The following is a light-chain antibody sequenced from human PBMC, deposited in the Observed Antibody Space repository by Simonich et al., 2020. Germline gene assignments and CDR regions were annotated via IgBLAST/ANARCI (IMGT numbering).Light chain of an antibody. Sequence: QSALTQPASVSGSPGQSITISFTETSSDVVVYNYVSWYQQHPVKAPKLMLYDVIKRPSGVSNRFSGSKSVNTASLTISGLQAEDEADYYCSSYTSSSTYWVFGGGTKLTVL. J-gene: IGLJ3*02. CDR3: SSYTSSSTYWV. CDR1: SSDVVVYNY. CDR2: DVI. V-gene: IGLV2-14*03.